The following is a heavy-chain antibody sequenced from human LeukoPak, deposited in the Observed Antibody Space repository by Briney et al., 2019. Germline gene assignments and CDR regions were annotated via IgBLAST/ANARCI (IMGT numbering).Heavy chain of an antibody. CDR1: GGSISSSSYY. D-gene: IGHD2-2*03. CDR2: IYYSGST. J-gene: IGHJ3*02. CDR3: ARLDIVVVPAAVCHAFDI. V-gene: IGHV4-39*01. Sequence: PSETLSLTCTVSGGSISSSSYYWGWIRQPPGKGLEWIGSIYYSGSTYYNPSLKSRVTISVDTSKNQFSLKLSSVTAADTAVYYCARLDIVVVPAAVCHAFDIWGQGTMVTVSS.